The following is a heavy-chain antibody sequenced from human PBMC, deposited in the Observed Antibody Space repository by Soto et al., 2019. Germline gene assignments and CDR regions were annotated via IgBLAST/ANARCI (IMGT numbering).Heavy chain of an antibody. J-gene: IGHJ1*01. CDR1: GFTFSNAW. V-gene: IGHV3-15*01. CDR3: TTSRRHSSGWDSAEYFQH. CDR2: IKSKTDGGTT. Sequence: GGSLRLSCAASGFTFSNAWMSWVRQAPGKGLEWVGRIKSKTDGGTTDYAAPVKGRFTISRDDSKNTLYLQMNSLKTEDTAVYYCTTSRRHSSGWDSAEYFQHWGQGTLVTVSS. D-gene: IGHD6-19*01.